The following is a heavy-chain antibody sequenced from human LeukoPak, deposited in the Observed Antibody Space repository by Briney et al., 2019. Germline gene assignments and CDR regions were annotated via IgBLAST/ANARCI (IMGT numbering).Heavy chain of an antibody. J-gene: IGHJ4*02. V-gene: IGHV4-59*01. CDR1: GGSISSYY. Sequence: SETLSLTCTVSGGSISSYYWSWIRQPPGKGLKWIGNIYYSGYTTYSPSLKSRVTISVDTSKNQFSLKLSSVTAADTAVYYCASWSGSHDYWGQGTLVTVSS. CDR3: ASWSGSHDY. D-gene: IGHD1-26*01. CDR2: IYYSGYT.